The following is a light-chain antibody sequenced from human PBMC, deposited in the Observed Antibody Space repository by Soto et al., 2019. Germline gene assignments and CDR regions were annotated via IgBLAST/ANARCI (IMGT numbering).Light chain of an antibody. CDR3: QQRSNWPPEVT. V-gene: IGKV3-11*01. CDR1: QSVRSS. CDR2: DAS. Sequence: EIVLTQSPDTLSLSPGERATLSCRASQSVRSSLSWYQQKPGQAPRLLIYDASNRATGIPARFRGSGSGTVFTLTIRSLEPEDFAVYYCQQRSNWPPEVTFGPGTKVDIK. J-gene: IGKJ3*01.